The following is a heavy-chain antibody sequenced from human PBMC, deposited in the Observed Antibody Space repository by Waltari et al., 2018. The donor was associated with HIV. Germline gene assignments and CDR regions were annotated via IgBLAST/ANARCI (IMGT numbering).Heavy chain of an antibody. CDR3: ARDGNSSIWYSLWV. J-gene: IGHJ4*02. CDR1: GGTFSSSA. CDR2: IIPIIGTP. V-gene: IGHV1-69*01. D-gene: IGHD6-13*01. Sequence: QVMLIQSGAGVKKPGSSVKVSFMSAGGTFSSSAISWVRQAPGQGLEWMGWIIPIIGTPNYAQKFQGRVTITADESTSTAYMELSGLRSEDTAVYFCARDGNSSIWYSLWVWGQGTRVTVSS.